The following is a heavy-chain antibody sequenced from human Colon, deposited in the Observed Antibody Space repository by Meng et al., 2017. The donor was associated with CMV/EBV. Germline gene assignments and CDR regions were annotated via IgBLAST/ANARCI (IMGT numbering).Heavy chain of an antibody. CDR1: GFTFGSYS. J-gene: IGHJ6*02. CDR2: ISGPGGSI. CDR3: ARGSNVYYGMDV. Sequence: GGSLRLSCATSGFTFGSYSMNWVRQAPGKGLEWVSSISGPGGSIWYADSMRGRFAVSGDNAKTSQYLQMNSLRAEDTGVYYCARGSNVYYGMDVWGQGTTVTVSS. D-gene: IGHD6-13*01. V-gene: IGHV3-21*01.